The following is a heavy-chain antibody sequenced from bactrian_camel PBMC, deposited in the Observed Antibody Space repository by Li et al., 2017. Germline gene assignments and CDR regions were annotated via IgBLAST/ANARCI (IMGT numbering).Heavy chain of an antibody. CDR2: IDGAGRT. CDR1: GYTYSSSC. J-gene: IGHJ4*01. D-gene: IGHD1*01. CDR3: AASAMACLPPASASSVASYNY. Sequence: VQLVESGGGSVQAGGSLRLSCAASGYTYSSSCMGWFRQAPGKEREGVAAIDGAGRTIYADSVKGRFTISQNNARSTLQMNDLKPEDTAVYYCAASAMACLPPASASSVASYNYYGQGTQVTVS. V-gene: IGHV3S53*01.